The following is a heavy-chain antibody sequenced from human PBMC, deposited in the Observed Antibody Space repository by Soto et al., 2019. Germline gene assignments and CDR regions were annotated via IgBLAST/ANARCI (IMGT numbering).Heavy chain of an antibody. Sequence: QITLKESGPPLVKPTQTLTLTCTFSGFSLTTTGMGVGWVRQPPGRALEWLALIYWDDDKRYSPSLKSRLTITKDPSKNQVVLTLTNLDPVDTATYYCAHRSRRLGLGAGSYLDYWGQGTLVTVSS. V-gene: IGHV2-5*02. CDR1: GFSLTTTGMG. J-gene: IGHJ4*02. D-gene: IGHD3-10*01. CDR2: IYWDDDK. CDR3: AHRSRRLGLGAGSYLDY.